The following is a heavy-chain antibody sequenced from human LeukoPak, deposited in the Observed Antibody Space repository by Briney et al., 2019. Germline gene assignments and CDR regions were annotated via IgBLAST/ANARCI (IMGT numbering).Heavy chain of an antibody. Sequence: SETLSLTCTVSGGSISSYYWSWIRQPPGKGLEWIGYIYTSGSTNYNPSLKSRVTISVDTSKNQISLKLSSVTAADTAVYYCARHGSSGWPSYYMDVWGKGTTVTVSS. CDR2: IYTSGST. J-gene: IGHJ6*03. D-gene: IGHD6-19*01. CDR1: GGSISSYY. V-gene: IGHV4-4*09. CDR3: ARHGSSGWPSYYMDV.